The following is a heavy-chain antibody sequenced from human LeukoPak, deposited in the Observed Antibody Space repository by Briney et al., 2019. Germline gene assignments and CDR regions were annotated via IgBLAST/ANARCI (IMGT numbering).Heavy chain of an antibody. V-gene: IGHV3-74*01. CDR1: GFDFSSNW. Sequence: GGSLRLSCAASGFDFSSNWMHWVRHAPGQGLVWVSRIKGDGISTNYADSVKGRFTISRDNSKNTLYLQMNSLRAEDTAVYYCAKECVWGQGTLVTVSA. CDR3: AKECV. J-gene: IGHJ4*02. CDR2: IKGDGIST.